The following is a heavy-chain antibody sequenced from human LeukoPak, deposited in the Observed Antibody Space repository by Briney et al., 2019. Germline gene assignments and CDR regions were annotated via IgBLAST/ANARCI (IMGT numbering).Heavy chain of an antibody. D-gene: IGHD3-3*01. Sequence: ASVKVSCKASGYTFTGYYMHWVRQAPGLGLEWMGWINPNSGGTNYAQKFQGRVTMTRDTSISTAYMELSRLRSDDTAVYYCARDPFSYDFWSGYPSWGQGTLVTVSS. CDR1: GYTFTGYY. CDR2: INPNSGGT. CDR3: ARDPFSYDFWSGYPS. V-gene: IGHV1-2*02. J-gene: IGHJ5*02.